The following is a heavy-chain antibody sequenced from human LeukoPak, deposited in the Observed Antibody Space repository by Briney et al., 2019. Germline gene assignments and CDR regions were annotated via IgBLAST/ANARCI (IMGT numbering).Heavy chain of an antibody. CDR2: IGTSSSTI. V-gene: IGHV3-48*04. CDR3: ARDLGYYAGDY. Sequence: GGSLRLSCGASGFTFSSYSMNWVRQAPGKGLEWVSYIGTSSSTIYYADSVKGRFTISRDNAKNSLYLQMNSLRAEDTAVYYCARDLGYYAGDYWGQGTLVTVSS. D-gene: IGHD3-3*01. CDR1: GFTFSSYS. J-gene: IGHJ4*02.